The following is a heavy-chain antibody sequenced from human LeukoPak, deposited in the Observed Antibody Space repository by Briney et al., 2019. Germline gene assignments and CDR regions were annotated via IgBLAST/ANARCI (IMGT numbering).Heavy chain of an antibody. D-gene: IGHD2-8*01. CDR1: GFTFSSYG. CDR3: ARGGYCTNGVCLDV. J-gene: IGHJ6*02. CDR2: IWYDGSNK. Sequence: GGSLRLSCAASGFTFSSYGMHWVRQAPGKGLEWVAVIWYDGSNKYYADSVKGRFTISRDNSKNTLYLQMNSLRAEDTAVYYCARGGYCTNGVCLDVWGQGITVTVSS. V-gene: IGHV3-33*01.